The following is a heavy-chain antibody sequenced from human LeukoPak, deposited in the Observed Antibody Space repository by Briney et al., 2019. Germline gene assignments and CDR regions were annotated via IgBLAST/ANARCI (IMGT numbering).Heavy chain of an antibody. J-gene: IGHJ3*02. D-gene: IGHD4-17*01. CDR3: AKGAYGDYVLGAFDI. Sequence: GGSLRLSCAASGFTFSSYGMHWVRQAPGKGLEWLAVISYDGSNKYYADSVKGRFTISRDNSKNTLYLQMNSLRAEDTAVYYCAKGAYGDYVLGAFDIWGQGTMVTVSS. V-gene: IGHV3-30*18. CDR2: ISYDGSNK. CDR1: GFTFSSYG.